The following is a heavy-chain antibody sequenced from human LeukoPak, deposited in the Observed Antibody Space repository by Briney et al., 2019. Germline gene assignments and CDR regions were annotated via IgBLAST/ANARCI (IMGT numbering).Heavy chain of an antibody. CDR1: GHSLPSYW. V-gene: IGHV3-48*04. D-gene: IGHD3-16*01. CDR3: ARAMSTFGGVRNYFDS. Sequence: GESLKISCKGSGHSLPSYWIGWVRQAPGKGLEWISFVSISSGTIYYADSVKGRFSISRDNAKSSLDLQMNSLRAEDTAVYYCARAMSTFGGVRNYFDSWGQGTLVTVSS. CDR2: VSISSGTI. J-gene: IGHJ4*02.